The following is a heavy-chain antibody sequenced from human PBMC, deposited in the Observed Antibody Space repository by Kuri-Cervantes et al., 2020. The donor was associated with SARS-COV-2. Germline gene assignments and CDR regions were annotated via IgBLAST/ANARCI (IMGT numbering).Heavy chain of an antibody. CDR2: LYAAGTT. D-gene: IGHD3-9*01. Sequence: LSLTCAASGFTVSNTYMTWVRQAPGKGLDCLAILYAAGTTFYAGSVKGRFTISRDNSENTLFLQMTGLRAEDTALYYCAKKLEKNYDLLTGLNAFDMWGQGTMVTVSS. J-gene: IGHJ3*02. CDR3: AKKLEKNYDLLTGLNAFDM. V-gene: IGHV3-53*01. CDR1: GFTVSNTY.